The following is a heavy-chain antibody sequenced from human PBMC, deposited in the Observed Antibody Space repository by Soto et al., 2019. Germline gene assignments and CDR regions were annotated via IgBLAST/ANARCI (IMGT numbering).Heavy chain of an antibody. CDR3: AKDSRRGSSWSVGYRGCFEY. CDR2: ISGSGGST. V-gene: IGHV3-23*01. Sequence: LRLSCAASGFTFSSYAMSWVRQAPGKGLEWVSAISGSGGSTYYADSVKGRFTISRDNSKNTLYLQMNSLRAEDTAVYYCAKDSRRGSSWSVGYRGCFEYGGQGTLVTV. D-gene: IGHD6-13*01. J-gene: IGHJ4*02. CDR1: GFTFSSYA.